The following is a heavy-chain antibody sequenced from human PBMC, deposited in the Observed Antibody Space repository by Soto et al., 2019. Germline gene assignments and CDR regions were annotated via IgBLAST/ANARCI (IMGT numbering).Heavy chain of an antibody. CDR3: ARSYYYDSSGSGPKGCFYX. V-gene: IGHV1-69*13. Sequence: SVKVSCKASGGTFSSYAISWVRQAPGQGLEWMGGIIPIFGTANYAQKLQGRVTITADESTSTAYMELSSLRSEETAVYYCARSYYYDSSGSGPKGCFYXWGQGTLVTVSX. J-gene: IGHJ5*02. D-gene: IGHD3-22*01. CDR1: GGTFSSYA. CDR2: IIPIFGTA.